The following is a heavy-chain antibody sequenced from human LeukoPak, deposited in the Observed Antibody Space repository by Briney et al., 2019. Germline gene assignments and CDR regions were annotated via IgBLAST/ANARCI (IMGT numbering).Heavy chain of an antibody. J-gene: IGHJ4*02. V-gene: IGHV3-23*01. CDR2: ISGSGGST. Sequence: GGSLRLSCAASGFPFSSYAMSWVRQAPGKGLEWVSAISGSGGSTYYADSVKGRFTISRDNSKNTLYLQMNSLRAEDTAVYYCAKEAPSECSSTSCYTRPNLYFDYWGQGTLVTVSS. CDR3: AKEAPSECSSTSCYTRPNLYFDY. CDR1: GFPFSSYA. D-gene: IGHD2-2*02.